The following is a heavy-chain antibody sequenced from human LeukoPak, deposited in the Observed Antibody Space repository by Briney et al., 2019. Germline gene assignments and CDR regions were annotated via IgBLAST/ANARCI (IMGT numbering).Heavy chain of an antibody. Sequence: GGPLKPSGAASGFTFSSYWRNWARQAPGKGLEWVASINHNGNVNYYVDSVKGRLTISRDNAKNSLYLQMSNLRAEDTAVYFCARGGGLDVWGQGATVTVSS. CDR1: GFTFSSYW. CDR3: ARGGGLDV. D-gene: IGHD3-16*01. CDR2: INHNGNVN. J-gene: IGHJ6*02. V-gene: IGHV3-7*03.